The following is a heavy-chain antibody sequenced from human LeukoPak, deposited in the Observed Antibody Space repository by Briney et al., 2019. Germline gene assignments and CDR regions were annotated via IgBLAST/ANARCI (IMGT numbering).Heavy chain of an antibody. D-gene: IGHD2-21*01. CDR3: ARIPYFDY. CDR2: ISYDGSNK. V-gene: IGHV3-30*04. J-gene: IGHJ4*02. Sequence: PGGSLRLSCAASGFTFSSYAMHWVRQAPGKGLEWVAVISYDGSNKYCADSVKGRFTISRDNSKNTLYLQMNSLRAEDTAVYYCARIPYFDYWGQGTLVTVSS. CDR1: GFTFSSYA.